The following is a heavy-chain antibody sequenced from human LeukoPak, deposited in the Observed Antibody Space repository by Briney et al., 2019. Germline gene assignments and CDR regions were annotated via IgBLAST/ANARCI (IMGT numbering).Heavy chain of an antibody. D-gene: IGHD3-3*01. CDR2: ATHSGDT. Sequence: SETLSLTCTVPGGSISTDYWSWIRQPPGKGLEWIGEATHSGDTNYNPSLKSRFTMSVDTSKNQFSLRLTSVTAADTAVYYCARRGFLPFDYWGQGILVTVSS. CDR1: GGSISTDY. J-gene: IGHJ4*02. V-gene: IGHV4-34*01. CDR3: ARRGFLPFDY.